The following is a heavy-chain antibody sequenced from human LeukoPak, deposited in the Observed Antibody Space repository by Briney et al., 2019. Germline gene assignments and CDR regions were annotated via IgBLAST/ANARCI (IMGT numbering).Heavy chain of an antibody. CDR1: VGTFSGYY. Sequence: SETLSLTCAVYVGTFSGYYWSWLRQPPGKGLEWIGEINHSGSTNYNPSLKSRVTTSVDPSKNQVSLKLTSVTAADTAVYYCAIVNYHDSGGSYWWFDPWGQGTRVTVSS. J-gene: IGHJ5*02. D-gene: IGHD3-22*01. CDR2: INHSGST. V-gene: IGHV4-34*01. CDR3: AIVNYHDSGGSYWWFDP.